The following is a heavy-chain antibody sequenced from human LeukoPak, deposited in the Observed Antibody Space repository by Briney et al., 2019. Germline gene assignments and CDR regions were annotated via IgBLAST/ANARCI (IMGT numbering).Heavy chain of an antibody. CDR1: GGSISSGGYS. CDR2: IYHSGST. V-gene: IGHV4-30-2*01. Sequence: PSETLSLTCAVSGGSISSGGYSWSWVRQPPGKGLEWIGYIYHSGSTHYNPSLKSRVTISVDRSKQQFSLKMSSVTAADTAVYYCARAGYSSGWYAFDIWGQGTMVTVSS. CDR3: ARAGYSSGWYAFDI. J-gene: IGHJ3*02. D-gene: IGHD6-19*01.